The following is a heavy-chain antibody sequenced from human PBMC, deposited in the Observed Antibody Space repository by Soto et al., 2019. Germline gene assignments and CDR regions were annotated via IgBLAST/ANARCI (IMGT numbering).Heavy chain of an antibody. CDR1: GDSISSSSQY. CDR3: ARHWIAGSSIP. D-gene: IGHD2-21*01. J-gene: IGHJ5*02. V-gene: IGHV4-39*01. Sequence: SETLSLTCSVSGDSISSSSQYWGWIRQPPGKGLAWIGSIHYSGTSYYNPSLRSRVTIFVDTSKNQLSLKLSSVTAADTAVYYCARHWIAGSSIPWGQGTLVTVSS. CDR2: IHYSGTS.